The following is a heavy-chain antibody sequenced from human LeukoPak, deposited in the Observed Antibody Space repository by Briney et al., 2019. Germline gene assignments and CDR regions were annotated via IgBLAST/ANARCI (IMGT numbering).Heavy chain of an antibody. J-gene: IGHJ4*02. Sequence: ASVKVSYKASGYTFTRYYMHWVRQAPGQGLEWMGWVNPNNGGTDYAQKFQGRVTMTRDTSISTAYMELSSLRSDDTAIYYCVRDDVTTNPLEFDYWGQGTLVSVSS. CDR2: VNPNNGGT. CDR1: GYTFTRYY. V-gene: IGHV1-2*02. D-gene: IGHD4-11*01. CDR3: VRDDVTTNPLEFDY.